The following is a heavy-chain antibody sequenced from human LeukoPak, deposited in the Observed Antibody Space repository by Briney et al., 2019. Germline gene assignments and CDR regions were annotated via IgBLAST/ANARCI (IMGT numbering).Heavy chain of an antibody. Sequence: NPGGSLRLSCAASGFTFSAYSMNWVRRAPGKGLEWVSSISSGSRYIYYADSVKGRFTISRDNAKDSLYLQMNSLRAEDTAVYYCAKCSGGNCYHSDDHWGQGTLVTVSP. J-gene: IGHJ5*02. CDR2: ISSGSRYI. V-gene: IGHV3-21*01. D-gene: IGHD2-15*01. CDR3: AKCSGGNCYHSDDH. CDR1: GFTFSAYS.